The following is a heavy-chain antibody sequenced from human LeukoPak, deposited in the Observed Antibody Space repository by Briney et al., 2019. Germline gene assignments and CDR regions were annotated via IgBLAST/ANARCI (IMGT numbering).Heavy chain of an antibody. V-gene: IGHV3-30*03. CDR2: ISYDGSNK. J-gene: IGHJ3*02. Sequence: GGSLRLSCAASGFTFSSCGMHWVRQAPGKGLEWVAVISYDGSNKFYADSVTGRFTISRDNSKNTLYLQMNSLRAEDTAVYYCAAKGYSYGNNAVDTWGQGTMVTVSS. CDR1: GFTFSSCG. D-gene: IGHD5-18*01. CDR3: AAKGYSYGNNAVDT.